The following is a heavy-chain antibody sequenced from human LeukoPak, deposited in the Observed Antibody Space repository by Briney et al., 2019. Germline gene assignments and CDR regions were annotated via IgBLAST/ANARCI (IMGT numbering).Heavy chain of an antibody. J-gene: IGHJ3*02. V-gene: IGHV4-31*03. D-gene: IGHD3-10*01. CDR3: ARDGWQGAYAYDI. CDR2: IYYSGTT. CDR1: GGSISGAYY. Sequence: SQTLSLTCSVSGGSISGAYYWSWIRQHPGEGLEYFGYIYYSGTTYYNPSLQSRVTISVDTSKNQFSLKLNSVTAADTAVYYCARDGWQGAYAYDIWGQGTLVTVSS.